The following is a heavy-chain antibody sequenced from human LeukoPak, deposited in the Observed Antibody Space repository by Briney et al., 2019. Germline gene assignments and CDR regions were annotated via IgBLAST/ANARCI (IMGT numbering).Heavy chain of an antibody. CDR2: FYASGTT. CDR1: GGSIVSHY. Sequence: PSETLSLTCTVSGGSIVSHYWNWVRQPAGRGLEWIGRFYASGTTNTSPSLKSRVTMSVDTSKNQFSLKLSSVTAADTAVYYCAKDSSTWGNLAGHFDSWGQGTLVTVSS. D-gene: IGHD6-13*01. CDR3: AKDSSTWGNLAGHFDS. J-gene: IGHJ4*02. V-gene: IGHV4-4*07.